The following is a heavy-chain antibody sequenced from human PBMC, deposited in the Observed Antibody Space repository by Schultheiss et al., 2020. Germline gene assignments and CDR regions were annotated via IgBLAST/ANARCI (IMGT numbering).Heavy chain of an antibody. CDR2: VTFSGDT. Sequence: GESLKISCVASGFTFSSSAMTWVRQAPGKRLEWVSSVTFSGDTYFADFVKGRFTISRDNSKSTLYLQMNSVRAEDTAVYFCARLSGTSSPYWGQGTVVTVSS. CDR3: ARLSGTSSPY. V-gene: IGHV3-23*01. CDR1: GFTFSSSA. J-gene: IGHJ4*02. D-gene: IGHD6-6*01.